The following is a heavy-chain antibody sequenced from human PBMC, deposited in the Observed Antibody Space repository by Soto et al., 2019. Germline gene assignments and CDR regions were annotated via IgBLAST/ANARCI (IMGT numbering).Heavy chain of an antibody. V-gene: IGHV4-4*07. D-gene: IGHD3-10*01. CDR3: ARDARSMVRGVITKEPNWFDP. CDR2: IYTSGST. Sequence: PSETLSLTXTVSGGSISSYYWSWIRQPAGKGLEWIGRIYTSGSTNYNPSLKSRVTMSVDTSKNQFSLKLSSVTAADTAVYYCARDARSMVRGVITKEPNWFDPWGQGTLVTVSS. J-gene: IGHJ5*02. CDR1: GGSISSYY.